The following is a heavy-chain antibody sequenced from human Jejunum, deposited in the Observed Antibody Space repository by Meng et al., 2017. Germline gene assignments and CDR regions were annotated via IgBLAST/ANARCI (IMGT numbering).Heavy chain of an antibody. Sequence: QVALVESGGGVVQPGRSLRLSCAASGFTFSSYAMHWVRQAPGKGLEWVAVISYDGSNKYYADSVKGRFTISRDNSKNTLYLQMNSLRAEDTAVYYCARDLVSYSSSSSLKYWGQGTLVTVSS. CDR3: ARDLVSYSSSSSLKY. CDR1: GFTFSSYA. J-gene: IGHJ4*02. CDR2: ISYDGSNK. D-gene: IGHD6-13*01. V-gene: IGHV3-30*01.